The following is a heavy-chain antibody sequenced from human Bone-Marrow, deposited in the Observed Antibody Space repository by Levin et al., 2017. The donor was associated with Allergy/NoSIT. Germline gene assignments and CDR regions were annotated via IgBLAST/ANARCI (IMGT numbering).Heavy chain of an antibody. Sequence: AGESLKISCAGSGFTLSSYWMSWVRQAPGKGLEWVANIKLDGSGTYVDSVKGRFIISRDDAKNSLYLQLNSLRAEDTAVYYCARDRHWSILAVGTAFDYWGQGTLVTVSS. CDR3: ARDRHWSILAVGTAFDY. D-gene: IGHD6-13*01. CDR1: GFTLSSYW. CDR2: IKLDGSGT. J-gene: IGHJ4*02. V-gene: IGHV3-7*04.